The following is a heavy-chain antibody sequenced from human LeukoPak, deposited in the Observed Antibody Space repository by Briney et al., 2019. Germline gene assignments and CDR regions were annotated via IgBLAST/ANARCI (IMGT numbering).Heavy chain of an antibody. D-gene: IGHD3-22*01. J-gene: IGHJ5*02. Sequence: ASVKVSCKASGYTFTSYDISWVREATGQGLEWMGWMNPNSGNTGYAQKFQDRVTMTRNNSISTAYMELSSLTSEDTAVYYCARRPSHHEYSSDFYGVRRDWFDPWGQGTLVTVSS. CDR3: ARRPSHHEYSSDFYGVRRDWFDP. V-gene: IGHV1-8*01. CDR2: MNPNSGNT. CDR1: GYTFTSYD.